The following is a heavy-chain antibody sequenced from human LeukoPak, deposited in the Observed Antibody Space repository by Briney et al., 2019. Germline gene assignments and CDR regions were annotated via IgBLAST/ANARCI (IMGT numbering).Heavy chain of an antibody. V-gene: IGHV1-69*05. D-gene: IGHD6-19*01. CDR3: ARAPALPPRIAVAVRD. CDR2: IIPIFGTA. CDR1: GGTFSSYA. Sequence: SVKVSCKASGGTFSSYAISWVRQAPGQGLEWMGGIIPIFGTANYAQKFQGRVTITTDESTSTAYMELSSLRSEDTAVYYCARAPALPPRIAVAVRDWGQGTLVTVSS. J-gene: IGHJ4*02.